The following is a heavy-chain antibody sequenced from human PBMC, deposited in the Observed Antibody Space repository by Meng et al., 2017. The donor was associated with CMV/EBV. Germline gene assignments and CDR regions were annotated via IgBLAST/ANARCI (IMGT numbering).Heavy chain of an antibody. CDR2: INHSGST. V-gene: IGHV4-34*01. Sequence: TLSRTCAVYGGSFSGYYWSWIRQPPGKGLEWIGEINHSGSTNYNPSLKSRVTISVDTSKNQFSLKLSSVTAADTAVYYCARGGPFDPWGQGTLVTVSS. CDR1: GGSFSGYY. CDR3: ARGGPFDP. J-gene: IGHJ5*02.